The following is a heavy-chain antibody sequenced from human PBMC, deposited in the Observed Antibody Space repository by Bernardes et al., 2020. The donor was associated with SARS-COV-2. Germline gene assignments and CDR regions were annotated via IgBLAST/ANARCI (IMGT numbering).Heavy chain of an antibody. V-gene: IGHV4-39*01. Sequence: SETLSLTCTVSGGSISSSSYYWGWIRQPPGKGLEWIGSIYYSGSTYYNPSLKSRVTISVDTSKNQFSLKLSSLTAADTAVYYCARGTNSVNMILVVIGFTVYFDYWAQGTLVTVSS. J-gene: IGHJ4*02. D-gene: IGHD3-22*01. CDR1: GGSISSSSYY. CDR3: ARGTNSVNMILVVIGFTVYFDY. CDR2: IYYSGST.